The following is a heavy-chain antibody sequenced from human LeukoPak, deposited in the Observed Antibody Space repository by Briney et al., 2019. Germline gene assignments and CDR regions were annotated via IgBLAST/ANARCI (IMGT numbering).Heavy chain of an antibody. J-gene: IGHJ4*02. CDR3: ATNPLVVVAATQG. CDR1: GLTFSRYA. CDR2: ISASGGST. D-gene: IGHD2-15*01. Sequence: GSLRLSCAASGLTFSRYAMSWVRQAPGKGLEWVSAISASGGSTYYADSVKGRFTISRDNSKNTLYLQMNSLRVEDTAVYYCATNPLVVVAATQGWGQGTLVTVSS. V-gene: IGHV3-23*01.